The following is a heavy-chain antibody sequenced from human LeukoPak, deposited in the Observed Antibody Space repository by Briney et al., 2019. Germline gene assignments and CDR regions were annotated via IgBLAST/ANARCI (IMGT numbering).Heavy chain of an antibody. V-gene: IGHV3-53*01. CDR2: LYSDGNT. CDR1: GFTVITND. Sequence: GGSLRLSCAASGFTVITNDMTWVRPAPGKGLEWVSVLYSDGNTKYADSVQGRFIISRDNSKNTLYLEMNSLRPDDTAVYYCARGVEPLAANTLAYWGQGTLVTVSP. CDR3: ARGVEPLAANTLAY. D-gene: IGHD1-14*01. J-gene: IGHJ4*02.